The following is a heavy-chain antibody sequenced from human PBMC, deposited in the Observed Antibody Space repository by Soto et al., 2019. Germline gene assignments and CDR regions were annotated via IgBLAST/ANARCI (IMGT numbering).Heavy chain of an antibody. V-gene: IGHV3-48*01. CDR3: ASVVEQWLVRGG. J-gene: IGHJ6*02. Sequence: GGSLRLSCAASGFTFSSYSMNWVRQAPGKGLEWVSYISSSSSTIYYADSVKGRVTISRDNAKNSLYLQMNSLRAEDTAVYYCASVVEQWLVRGGWGQGTTVTVSS. CDR1: GFTFSSYS. D-gene: IGHD6-19*01. CDR2: ISSSSSTI.